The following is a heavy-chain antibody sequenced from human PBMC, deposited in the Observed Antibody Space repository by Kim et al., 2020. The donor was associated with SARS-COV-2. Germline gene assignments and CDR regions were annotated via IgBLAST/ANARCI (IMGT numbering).Heavy chain of an antibody. D-gene: IGHD4-4*01. V-gene: IGHV3-74*01. Sequence: ADSVKGRFTISKDNAKSTLYLQMNSLRAEDTAVYYCTRDPDYSKGASFDYWGQGTLVTVSS. J-gene: IGHJ4*02. CDR3: TRDPDYSKGASFDY.